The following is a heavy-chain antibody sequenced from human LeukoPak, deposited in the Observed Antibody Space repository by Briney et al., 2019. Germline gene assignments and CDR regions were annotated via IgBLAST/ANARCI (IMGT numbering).Heavy chain of an antibody. Sequence: GGSLRLSCAASGFTFDDYAMRWVRQAPGKGLEWVSLISWDGGSTYYADSVKGRFTISRDNSKNSLYLQMNSLRAEDTALYYCAKDERYSSSWYYFDYWGQGTLVTVSS. J-gene: IGHJ4*02. V-gene: IGHV3-43D*03. CDR1: GFTFDDYA. CDR2: ISWDGGST. CDR3: AKDERYSSSWYYFDY. D-gene: IGHD6-13*01.